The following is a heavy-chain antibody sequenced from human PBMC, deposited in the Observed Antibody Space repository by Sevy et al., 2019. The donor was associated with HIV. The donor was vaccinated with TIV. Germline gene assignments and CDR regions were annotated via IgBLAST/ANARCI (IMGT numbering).Heavy chain of an antibody. J-gene: IGHJ4*02. D-gene: IGHD6-19*01. Sequence: GESLKISCKVSGYTFTSYFIAWVRQMPGKGLEWMGIIYPGDSDTRYSPSFQGQVTISADKSISTAYLQWSSLKASDTAIYYCARLIAVAGSHYADYWGQGTLVTVSS. CDR3: ARLIAVAGSHYADY. CDR2: IYPGDSDT. CDR1: GYTFTSYF. V-gene: IGHV5-51*01.